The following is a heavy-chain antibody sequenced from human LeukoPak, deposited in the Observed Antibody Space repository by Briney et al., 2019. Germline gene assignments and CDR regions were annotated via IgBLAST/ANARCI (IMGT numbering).Heavy chain of an antibody. CDR1: GFTFSSYA. V-gene: IGHV3-23*01. Sequence: GGSLRLSCAASGFTFSSYAMSWVRQAPGKGLEWVSAISGSGGSTYYADSVKGRFTISRDNSKNTLYLQMDSLRAEDTAVYYCAKHFHGYSSGPDGYYWGQGTLVTVSS. J-gene: IGHJ4*02. CDR3: AKHFHGYSSGPDGYY. D-gene: IGHD6-19*01. CDR2: ISGSGGST.